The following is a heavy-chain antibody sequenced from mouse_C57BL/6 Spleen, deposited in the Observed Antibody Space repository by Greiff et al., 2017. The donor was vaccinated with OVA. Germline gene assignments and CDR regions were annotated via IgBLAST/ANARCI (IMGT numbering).Heavy chain of an antibody. CDR3: AREKVITTVVFDY. J-gene: IGHJ2*01. V-gene: IGHV1-53*01. D-gene: IGHD1-1*01. CDR2: INPSNGGT. Sequence: VQLQQPGTELVKPGASVKLSCKASGYTFTSYWMHWVKQRPGQGLEWIGNINPSNGGTNYNEKFKSKATLTVDKSSSTAYMQLSSLTSEDAAVYYCAREKVITTVVFDYWGQGTTLTVSS. CDR1: GYTFTSYW.